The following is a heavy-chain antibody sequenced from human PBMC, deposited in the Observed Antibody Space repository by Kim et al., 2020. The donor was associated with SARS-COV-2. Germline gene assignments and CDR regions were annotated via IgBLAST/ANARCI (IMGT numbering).Heavy chain of an antibody. V-gene: IGHV7-4-1*02. D-gene: IGHD1-1*01. CDR1: GYTFTSSG. CDR2: IRANTGKP. J-gene: IGHJ4*02. CDR3: APSNTWTVDY. Sequence: ASVKVSCKASGYTFTSSGMNWVRQAPGQGLEWMGWIRANTGKPTYAQGFTGRFVFSLDTSVSTAYLQISSLKPEDTAVYYCAPSNTWTVDYWGQGTLVTV.